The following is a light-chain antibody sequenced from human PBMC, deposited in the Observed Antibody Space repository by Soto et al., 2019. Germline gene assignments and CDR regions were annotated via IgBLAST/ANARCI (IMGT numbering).Light chain of an antibody. J-gene: IGKJ3*01. Sequence: EIVLTQSPGTLSLSPGERATLSCRASQSVSSSYLAWYQQKPGQAPRLLIYGASTRATGIPDRFTGSGSGTDFTLTISRLESEDFAVYYSQQYGSSPPLFTFGPGTKVDIK. CDR2: GAS. CDR1: QSVSSSY. CDR3: QQYGSSPPLFT. V-gene: IGKV3-20*01.